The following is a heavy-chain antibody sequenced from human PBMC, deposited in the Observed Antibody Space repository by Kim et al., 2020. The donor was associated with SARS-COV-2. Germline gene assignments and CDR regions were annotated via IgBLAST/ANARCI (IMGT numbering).Heavy chain of an antibody. Sequence: SYADTVKGRFTISRDNSTNTLYLQMSSLRAEDTAVYYCARAQTGDYYFDYWGQGTLVTVSS. CDR3: ARAQTGDYYFDY. J-gene: IGHJ4*02. V-gene: IGHV3-53*01. D-gene: IGHD7-27*01.